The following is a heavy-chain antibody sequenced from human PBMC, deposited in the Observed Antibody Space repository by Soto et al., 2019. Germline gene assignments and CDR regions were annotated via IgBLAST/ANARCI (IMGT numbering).Heavy chain of an antibody. D-gene: IGHD3-9*01. CDR2: IWYDGSNK. CDR1: GFTFSSYG. CDR3: ARDQPYYDILTGYCFDY. V-gene: IGHV3-33*01. Sequence: GGSLRLSCAASGFTFSSYGMHWVRQAPGKGLEWVAVIWYDGSNKYYADSVKGRFTISRDNSKNTLYLQMNSLRAEDTAVYYCARDQPYYDILTGYCFDYWGQGTLVTVSS. J-gene: IGHJ4*02.